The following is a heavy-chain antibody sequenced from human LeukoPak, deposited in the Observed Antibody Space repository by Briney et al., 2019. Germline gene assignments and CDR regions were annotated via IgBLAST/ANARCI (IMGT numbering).Heavy chain of an antibody. V-gene: IGHV3-21*01. CDR2: ISSSSSYI. CDR3: ARDSREYSSSWNAHDAFDI. J-gene: IGHJ3*02. Sequence: SGGSLRLSCAASGFTFSSYRMNWVRQAPGKGLEWVSSISSSSSYIYYADSVKGRFTISRDNAKNSLYLQMNSLRAEDTAVYYCARDSREYSSSWNAHDAFDIWGQGTMVTVSS. CDR1: GFTFSSYR. D-gene: IGHD6-13*01.